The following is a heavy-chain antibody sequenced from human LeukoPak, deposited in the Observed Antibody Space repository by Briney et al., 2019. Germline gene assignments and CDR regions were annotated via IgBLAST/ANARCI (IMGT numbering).Heavy chain of an antibody. V-gene: IGHV3-30-3*01. CDR2: ISYDGNNK. CDR3: ARVVYGSSWSRPFDY. Sequence: GGSLRLSCAASGFTFSSYWMSWVRQAPGKGLEWVAVISYDGNNKYYADSVKGRFTISRDNSKNTLYLQMSSLRAEDTAVYSCARVVYGSSWSRPFDYWGQGTLVTVSS. D-gene: IGHD6-13*01. J-gene: IGHJ4*02. CDR1: GFTFSSYW.